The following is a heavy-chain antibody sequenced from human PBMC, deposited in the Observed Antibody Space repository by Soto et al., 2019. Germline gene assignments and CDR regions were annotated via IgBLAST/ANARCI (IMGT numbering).Heavy chain of an antibody. CDR2: INPNSGDT. J-gene: IGHJ6*02. CDR1: GYTFTDYY. CDR3: ARDWYYYDSSGYSKPIYYYYYGMDV. V-gene: IGHV1-2*06. D-gene: IGHD3-22*01. Sequence: ASVKVSCKASGYTFTDYYMHWVRQAPGQGLEWMGRINPNSGDTSFAPKFQGRVTMTRDTSIRTAYMELSRLRSDDTAVYYCARDWYYYDSSGYSKPIYYYYYGMDVWGQGTTVTVSS.